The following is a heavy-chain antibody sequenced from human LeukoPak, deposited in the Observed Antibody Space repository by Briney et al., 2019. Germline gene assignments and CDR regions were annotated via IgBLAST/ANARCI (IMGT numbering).Heavy chain of an antibody. CDR2: IKQDGSEK. CDR1: GFTFSSYW. Sequence: PGGSLRLSCAASGFTFSSYWMSWVRQAPGKGLEWVANIKQDGSEKYYVDSVKGRFTISRDNAKNSLYLQMNSLKTEDTAVYYCTRHGGRDYYDSTEDGFDIWGQGTMVTVSS. V-gene: IGHV3-7*03. D-gene: IGHD3-22*01. J-gene: IGHJ3*02. CDR3: TRHGGRDYYDSTEDGFDI.